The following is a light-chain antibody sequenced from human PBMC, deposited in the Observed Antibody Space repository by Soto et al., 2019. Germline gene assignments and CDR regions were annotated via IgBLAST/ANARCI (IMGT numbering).Light chain of an antibody. V-gene: IGKV3-11*01. Sequence: EIVLTQSPATLSLSPGERATLSCRASQSVSSYLAWYQQKPGQAPRLLIYDASNRATGIPARFSGSGSGTDFTLTISSLEPEDFAVYYCQQRSTWREYTFGQGTKLEIK. CDR2: DAS. J-gene: IGKJ2*01. CDR3: QQRSTWREYT. CDR1: QSVSSY.